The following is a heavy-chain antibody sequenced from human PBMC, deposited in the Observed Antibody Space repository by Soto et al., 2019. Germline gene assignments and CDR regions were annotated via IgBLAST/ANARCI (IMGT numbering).Heavy chain of an antibody. J-gene: IGHJ6*02. Sequence: SVKVSCKASGGTFSSYAISWVRQAPGQGLEWMGGIIPIFGTANYAQKFQGRVTITADKSTSTAYMELSSLRSEDTAVYYCARAPVTTGTTNYYGMDVWGQGATVTVSS. CDR2: IIPIFGTA. CDR3: ARAPVTTGTTNYYGMDV. D-gene: IGHD1-1*01. V-gene: IGHV1-69*06. CDR1: GGTFSSYA.